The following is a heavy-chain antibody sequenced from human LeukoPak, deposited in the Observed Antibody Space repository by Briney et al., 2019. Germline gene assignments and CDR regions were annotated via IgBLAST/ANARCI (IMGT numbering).Heavy chain of an antibody. CDR2: IYHSGNS. CDR3: ARSVATILVDY. V-gene: IGHV4-38-2*02. CDR1: GYSISSGYY. J-gene: IGHJ4*02. Sequence: SETLSLTCTVSGYSISSGYYWGWIRQPPGKWLEWIGSIYHSGNSYYNPSLKSRVTISVDTPKNQFSLKLSSVTAADTAVYYCARSVATILVDYWGQGTLVTVSS. D-gene: IGHD5-12*01.